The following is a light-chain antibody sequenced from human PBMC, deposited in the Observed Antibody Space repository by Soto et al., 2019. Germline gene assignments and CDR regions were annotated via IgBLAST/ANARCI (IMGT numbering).Light chain of an antibody. V-gene: IGKV3-11*01. CDR1: ESIRTF. CDR3: QQRSNWPPYT. Sequence: EIVLTQSPATLSLSPGERATLSCRASESIRTFLAWYQQKPGQAPRLLIYGASNRATGIPARFSGSGSGADFSLTISSLEPEDFAVYYWQQRSNWPPYTFGQGTELEIK. J-gene: IGKJ2*01. CDR2: GAS.